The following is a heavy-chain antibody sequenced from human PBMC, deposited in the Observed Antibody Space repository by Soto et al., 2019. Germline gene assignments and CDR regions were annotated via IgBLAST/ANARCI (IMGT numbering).Heavy chain of an antibody. CDR1: GFTFSSYA. Sequence: GGSLRLSCAASGFTFSSYAMHWVRQAPGKGLEWVAVISYDGSNKYYADSGKGRFTISRDNSKNTLYLQMNSLRAEDTAVYYCARRYCSGGSCYSDCFGCWGQGTLVTVSS. CDR3: ARRYCSGGSCYSDCFGC. V-gene: IGHV3-30-3*01. J-gene: IGHJ4*02. D-gene: IGHD2-15*01. CDR2: ISYDGSNK.